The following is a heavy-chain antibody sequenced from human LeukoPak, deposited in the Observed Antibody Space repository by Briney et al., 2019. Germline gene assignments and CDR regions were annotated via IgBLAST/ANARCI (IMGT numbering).Heavy chain of an antibody. CDR1: GFTFSSYA. V-gene: IGHV3-23*01. Sequence: RGSLRLSCAASGFTFSSYAMSWVRQPPGKGLEWVSGISGSGGSTYYADSVKGRFTISRDNSKNTLYLQMNSLRAEDTAVYYCAKRPIAAADNDYWGQGTLVTVSS. CDR2: ISGSGGST. J-gene: IGHJ4*02. CDR3: AKRPIAAADNDY. D-gene: IGHD6-13*01.